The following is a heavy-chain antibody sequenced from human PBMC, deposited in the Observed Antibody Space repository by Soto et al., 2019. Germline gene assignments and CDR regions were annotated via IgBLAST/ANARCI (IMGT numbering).Heavy chain of an antibody. Sequence: ESLKISCKGSGYSFTSYWISWVRQMPGKGLEWMGRIDPSDSYTNYSPSFQGHVTISADKSISTAYLQWSSLKASDTAMYYCASRGCSGGSCYYYYGMDVWGQGTTVTVSS. CDR1: GYSFTSYW. J-gene: IGHJ6*02. CDR3: ASRGCSGGSCYYYYGMDV. V-gene: IGHV5-10-1*01. CDR2: IDPSDSYT. D-gene: IGHD2-15*01.